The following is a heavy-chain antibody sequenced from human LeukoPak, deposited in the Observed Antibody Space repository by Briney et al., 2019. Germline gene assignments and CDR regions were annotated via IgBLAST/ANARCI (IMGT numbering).Heavy chain of an antibody. D-gene: IGHD3-9*01. CDR2: IIPILGIV. CDR1: GGTFSSYA. CDR3: ARDWYGDILTGYYQNYYGMDV. J-gene: IGHJ6*02. Sequence: SVKVSCKASGGTFSSYAISWVRQAPGQGLEWMGRIIPILGIVNYAQKFQGRVTITADKSTSTAYMELSSLRSEDTAVYYCARDWYGDILTGYYQNYYGMDVWGQGTTVTVSS. V-gene: IGHV1-69*04.